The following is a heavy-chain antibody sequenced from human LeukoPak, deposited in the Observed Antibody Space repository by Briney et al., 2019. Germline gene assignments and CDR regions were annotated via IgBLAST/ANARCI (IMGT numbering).Heavy chain of an antibody. CDR2: ISSSSSYI. Sequence: PGGSLRLSCAASGFTFSGYSMNWVRQAPGNGLEWVSSISSSSSYIYYADSVKGRFTISRDKAKDSLYLQMNSLRVEDTAVYYCARDGYCSGGSCYSYGYFDYWGQGTLVTVSS. D-gene: IGHD2-15*01. CDR1: GFTFSGYS. V-gene: IGHV3-21*01. CDR3: ARDGYCSGGSCYSYGYFDY. J-gene: IGHJ4*02.